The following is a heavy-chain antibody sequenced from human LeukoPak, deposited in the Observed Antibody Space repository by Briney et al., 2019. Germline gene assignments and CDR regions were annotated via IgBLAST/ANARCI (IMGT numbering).Heavy chain of an antibody. J-gene: IGHJ3*02. Sequence: SVKVSCKASGGTFSSYAISWVRQAPGQGLEWMGRIIPILGIANYAQKFQGRVTITADKSTSTAYMELSSLRSEDTAVYYCARRQTPYDSSGYHDAFDIWGQGTMVTVSS. CDR3: ARRQTPYDSSGYHDAFDI. CDR2: IIPILGIA. CDR1: GGTFSSYA. V-gene: IGHV1-69*04. D-gene: IGHD3-22*01.